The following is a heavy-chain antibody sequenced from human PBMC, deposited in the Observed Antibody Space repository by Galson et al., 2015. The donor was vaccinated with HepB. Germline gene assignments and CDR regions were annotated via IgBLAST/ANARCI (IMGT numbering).Heavy chain of an antibody. CDR1: GLTFSSYA. D-gene: IGHD6-19*01. Sequence: SLRLSCAASGLTFSSYAMHWVRQAPGKGLEWVALISYDGNNKYYADSVKGRSTTSRDNSKNTLYLQMNSLRAEDTAVYYCARDKLATVAGTGYFQYWGQGTLVTVSS. CDR3: ARDKLATVAGTGYFQY. V-gene: IGHV3-30*04. J-gene: IGHJ1*01. CDR2: ISYDGNNK.